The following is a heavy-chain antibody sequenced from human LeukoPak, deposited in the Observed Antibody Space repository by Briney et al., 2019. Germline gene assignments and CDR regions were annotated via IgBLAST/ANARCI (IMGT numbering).Heavy chain of an antibody. V-gene: IGHV4-59*08. CDR1: GGSMSGYY. CDR3: ARRGTSRGDFDL. CDR2: IHHSGST. D-gene: IGHD2-2*01. Sequence: SETLSLTCTVSGGSMSGYYWSWFRQPPGKGLEWFGYIHHSGSTNYKPSLKSRVTISVDTSKNQFSLKLTSVTAADTAVYYCARRGTSRGDFDLWGRGTLVTVSS. J-gene: IGHJ2*01.